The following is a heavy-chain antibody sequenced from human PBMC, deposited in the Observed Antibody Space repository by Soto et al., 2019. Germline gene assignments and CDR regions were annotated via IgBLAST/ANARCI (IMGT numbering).Heavy chain of an antibody. J-gene: IGHJ4*02. V-gene: IGHV3-64D*06. D-gene: IGHD3-22*01. CDR2: ISINGGST. CDR1: GFTFSSYA. Sequence: GSLRLSCSASGFTFSSYAMHWVRQAPGKGLENVSSISINGGSTHYADYVKGRFTISRDNSRNTQYLQMSSLRAYDTAVYYCVKGEFYYDSSAYYPFDSWGQGT. CDR3: VKGEFYYDSSAYYPFDS.